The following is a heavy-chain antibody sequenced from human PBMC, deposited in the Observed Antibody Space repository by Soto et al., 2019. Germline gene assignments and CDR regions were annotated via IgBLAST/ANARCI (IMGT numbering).Heavy chain of an antibody. CDR3: ANMPFPIAVATDAFDI. Sequence: KPGGSLRLSCAASGFTFSDNYMTWSRQAPGRGLEWVAYISDSGNIIYYADSVQGRFTVSTNNAKNSLYLQMNSLRAEDTAVYYCANMPFPIAVATDAFDIWGQGTMVTVSS. J-gene: IGHJ3*02. D-gene: IGHD6-19*01. CDR1: GFTFSDNY. CDR2: ISDSGNII. V-gene: IGHV3-11*04.